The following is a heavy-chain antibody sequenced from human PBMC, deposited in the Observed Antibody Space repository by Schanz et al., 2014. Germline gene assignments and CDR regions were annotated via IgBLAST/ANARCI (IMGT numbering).Heavy chain of an antibody. Sequence: EVQLVESGGGLVQPGGSLRLSCAASGFTFSGYSMNWVRQAPGKGLEWVSAISGSGGSTYYADSVKGRFTISRDNSKNSLYLQMNSLRAEDTAVYYCARIGGSVFDYWGQGTLVSVSS. J-gene: IGHJ4*02. CDR2: ISGSGGST. D-gene: IGHD3-10*01. CDR3: ARIGGSVFDY. V-gene: IGHV3-23*04. CDR1: GFTFSGYS.